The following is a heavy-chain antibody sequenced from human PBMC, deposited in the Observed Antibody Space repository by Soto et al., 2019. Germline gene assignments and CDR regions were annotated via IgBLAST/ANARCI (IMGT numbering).Heavy chain of an antibody. CDR1: GGSISAYF. D-gene: IGHD2-2*01. V-gene: IGHV4-59*01. Sequence: SETLSLTCTVSGGSISAYFWSWIRQPPGKGLEWIGYIHKNGSTDYNPALKSRVTILLDMSNKQFSLKLTSVTAADTAVYYCARSLRTRLYNWFDTWGQGTRVTVS. CDR2: IHKNGST. CDR3: ARSLRTRLYNWFDT. J-gene: IGHJ5*02.